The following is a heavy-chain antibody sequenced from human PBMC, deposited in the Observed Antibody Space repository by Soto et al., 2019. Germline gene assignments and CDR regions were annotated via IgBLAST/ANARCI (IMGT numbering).Heavy chain of an antibody. V-gene: IGHV4-59*08. Sequence: SETLSLTCTVSGGSISSYYWSWIRQPPGKGLEWIGYIYYIGSTNYNPSLKSRVTISVDTSKNQFSLKLSSVTAADTAVYYCARLRNYGYNWFDPWGQGTLVTVSS. CDR1: GGSISSYY. CDR2: IYYIGST. D-gene: IGHD4-4*01. CDR3: ARLRNYGYNWFDP. J-gene: IGHJ5*02.